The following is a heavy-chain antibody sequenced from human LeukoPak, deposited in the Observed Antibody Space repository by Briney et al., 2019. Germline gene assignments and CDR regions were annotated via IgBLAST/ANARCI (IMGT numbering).Heavy chain of an antibody. CDR3: AKDLGASNGPGLGV. V-gene: IGHV3-23*01. CDR2: ISGSGGST. CDR1: GFTFSSYA. D-gene: IGHD5-18*01. Sequence: GGSLRLSCAASGFTFSSYAMSWVRQAPGKGLEWVSGISGSGGSTYYADSVKGRFTISRDNSKNTLYLQMYSLRAEDTAVYYCAKDLGASNGPGLGVWGQGTTVTVSS. J-gene: IGHJ6*02.